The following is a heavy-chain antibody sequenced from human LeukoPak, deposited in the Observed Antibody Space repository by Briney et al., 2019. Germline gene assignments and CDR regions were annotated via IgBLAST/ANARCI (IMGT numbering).Heavy chain of an antibody. CDR1: GYSISSGYH. CDR3: ARPHPLVRGAPLVSWYMDV. Sequence: SETLSLTCTVSGYSISSGYHWAWIRQPAGKGLEWIGHIYPSGTTYNPSLKSRVTISVDTSKNQFSLKLSSVTAADTAVYYCARPHPLVRGAPLVSWYMDVWGKGTTVTVSS. D-gene: IGHD3-10*01. J-gene: IGHJ6*03. CDR2: IYPSGTT. V-gene: IGHV4-38-2*02.